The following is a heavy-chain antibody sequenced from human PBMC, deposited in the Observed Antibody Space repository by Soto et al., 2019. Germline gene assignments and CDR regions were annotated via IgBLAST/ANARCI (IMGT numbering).Heavy chain of an antibody. Sequence: GGSLRLSCAASGFTFSSYGMHWVRQAPGKGLEWVAVIWYDGSNKYYADSVKGRFTISRDNSKNTLYLQMNSLRAEDTAVYYCARDLTHTPLRFLEWGLVDYWGQGTLVTVSS. V-gene: IGHV3-33*01. CDR3: ARDLTHTPLRFLEWGLVDY. CDR2: IWYDGSNK. CDR1: GFTFSSYG. J-gene: IGHJ4*02. D-gene: IGHD3-3*01.